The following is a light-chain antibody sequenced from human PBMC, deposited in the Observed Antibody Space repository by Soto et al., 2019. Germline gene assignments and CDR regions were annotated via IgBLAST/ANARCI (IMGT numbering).Light chain of an antibody. CDR2: LGS. CDR1: QSLLHSNGYNY. CDR3: MQALQSPWT. Sequence: IVMTQSPFSLPVTPGEPSTISCRSFQSLLHSNGYNYFDWYLQKPGQSPQLLIYLGSNRASGVPDRFSGSGSGTDFTLKISRVEAEDVGVYFCMQALQSPWTFGQGTKVDIK. J-gene: IGKJ1*01. V-gene: IGKV2-28*01.